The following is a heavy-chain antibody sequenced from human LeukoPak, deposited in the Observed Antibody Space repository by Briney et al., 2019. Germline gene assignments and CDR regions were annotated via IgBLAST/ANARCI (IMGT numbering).Heavy chain of an antibody. Sequence: AGRSLRLSCAASGFTFSSYGMHWVGQAPGKGLEWVAVISYDGSNKYYADSVKGRFTISRDNSKNTLYLQMNSLRAEDTAVYYCAKEYSSGWVPYYYYGMDVWGQGTTVTVSS. D-gene: IGHD6-19*01. V-gene: IGHV3-30*18. CDR1: GFTFSSYG. J-gene: IGHJ6*02. CDR3: AKEYSSGWVPYYYYGMDV. CDR2: ISYDGSNK.